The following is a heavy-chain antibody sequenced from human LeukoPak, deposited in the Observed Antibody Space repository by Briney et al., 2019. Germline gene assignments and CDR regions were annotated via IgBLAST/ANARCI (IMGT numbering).Heavy chain of an antibody. J-gene: IGHJ5*02. CDR1: GFTFSSYW. V-gene: IGHV3-74*01. Sequence: GGSLRLSCAASGFTFSSYWMHWVRQAPGKGLVWVSHINSDGSSTTYADSVKGRFTISRDNVKNTLYLQMNSLRAEDTAVYYCARDLTVTNWFDPWGQGTLVTVSS. CDR2: INSDGSST. CDR3: ARDLTVTNWFDP. D-gene: IGHD4-17*01.